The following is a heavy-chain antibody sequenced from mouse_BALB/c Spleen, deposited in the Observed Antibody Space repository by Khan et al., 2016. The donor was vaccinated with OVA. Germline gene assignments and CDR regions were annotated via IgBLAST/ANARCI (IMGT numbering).Heavy chain of an antibody. J-gene: IGHJ4*01. CDR3: ARDGRGYAMDY. Sequence: EVQLQESGPGLVKPSQSLSLTCTVTGYSITSDYAWNWIRQFPGNKLEWMGYISYSGSTSYNPSLKSRISITRDTSKNQFFPQLNSVTTENISTYYCARDGRGYAMDYWGQGTSDTVS. CDR2: ISYSGST. V-gene: IGHV3-2*02. D-gene: IGHD2-3*01. CDR1: GYSITSDYA.